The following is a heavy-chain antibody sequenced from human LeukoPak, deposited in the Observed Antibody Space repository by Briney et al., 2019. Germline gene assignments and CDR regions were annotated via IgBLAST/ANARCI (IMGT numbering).Heavy chain of an antibody. D-gene: IGHD3-9*01. Sequence: PGGSLRLSCAASGFTFSSYSMNWVRQAPGKGLEWVSSISSSSSYIDYADSVKGRFTISRDNAKNSLYLQMNSLRAEDTAVYYCARDHRLRYFDWSDSDYWGQGTLVTVSS. CDR1: GFTFSSYS. CDR3: ARDHRLRYFDWSDSDY. J-gene: IGHJ4*02. CDR2: ISSSSSYI. V-gene: IGHV3-21*01.